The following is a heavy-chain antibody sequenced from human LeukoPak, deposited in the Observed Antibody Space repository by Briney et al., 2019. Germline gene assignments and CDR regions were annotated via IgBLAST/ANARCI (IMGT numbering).Heavy chain of an antibody. D-gene: IGHD4-11*01. J-gene: IGHJ6*03. CDR1: GASFSTYY. Sequence: PSETLSLTCTISGASFSTYYWSWIRQPPGRGLEWIGYIYYSGSTTYNPSLESRLTISVDTSKNQFSLNLTSVTAADTAVYYCARFYSYYYYTDVWGKGTTVTVSS. CDR2: IYYSGST. V-gene: IGHV4-59*08. CDR3: ARFYSYYYYTDV.